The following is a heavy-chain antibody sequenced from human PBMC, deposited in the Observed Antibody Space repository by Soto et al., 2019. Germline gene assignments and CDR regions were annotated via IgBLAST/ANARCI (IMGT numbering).Heavy chain of an antibody. J-gene: IGHJ5*02. Sequence: ASVKVSCKTSGYTFKKYGITLVRQAPGQGLEWMGWISGDNSNRNYAQKLQGRVTMTTDTSTTTAYMELRSLRSDDTAVYFCARDVAWYTNTTPGEDWLDPWGQGTLVTVSS. CDR2: ISGDNSNR. V-gene: IGHV1-18*01. CDR3: ARDVAWYTNTTPGEDWLDP. D-gene: IGHD2-8*01. CDR1: GYTFKKYG.